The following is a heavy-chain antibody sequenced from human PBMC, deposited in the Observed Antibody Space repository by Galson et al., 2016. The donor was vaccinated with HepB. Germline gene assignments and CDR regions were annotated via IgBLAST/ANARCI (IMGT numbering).Heavy chain of an antibody. J-gene: IGHJ3*02. D-gene: IGHD4-11*01. CDR2: INSDGSST. CDR3: ARDRDYTNAFDI. CDR1: GFTFRSYW. V-gene: IGHV3-74*01. Sequence: SLRLSCAASGFTFRSYWMHWVRQGPGKGLVWVSRINSDGSSTRYADSVKGRFTISGDNAKNTLYLQMNSLRAGDTAVYYCARDRDYTNAFDIWGQGTMVTVSS.